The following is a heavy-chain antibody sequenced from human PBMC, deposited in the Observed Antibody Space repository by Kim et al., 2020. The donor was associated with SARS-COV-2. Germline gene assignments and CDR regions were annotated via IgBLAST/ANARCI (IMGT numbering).Heavy chain of an antibody. D-gene: IGHD6-13*01. V-gene: IGHV4-39*01. Sequence: SPSLESRVPISVDTSKNQFSLKLSSVTATDTAVYYCARHGGPPAAELDYWGQGALVTVSS. CDR3: ARHGGPPAAELDY. J-gene: IGHJ4*02.